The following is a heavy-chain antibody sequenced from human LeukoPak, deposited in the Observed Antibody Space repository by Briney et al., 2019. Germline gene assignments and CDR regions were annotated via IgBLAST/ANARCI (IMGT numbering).Heavy chain of an antibody. CDR1: GYTFTSYY. Sequence: ASVRVSCKASGYTFTSYYMHWVRQAPGQGREWMGLINPSGGSTSYAQKFQGRVTMTRDMSTSTVYMELSSLRSEDTAVYYCARDPALGKGYYYYYYMDVWGKGTTVTVSS. CDR3: ARDPALGKGYYYYYYMDV. CDR2: INPSGGST. J-gene: IGHJ6*03. V-gene: IGHV1-46*01. D-gene: IGHD1-26*01.